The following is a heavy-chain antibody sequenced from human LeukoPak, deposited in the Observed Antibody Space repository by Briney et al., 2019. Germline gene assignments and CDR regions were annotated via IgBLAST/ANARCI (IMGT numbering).Heavy chain of an antibody. V-gene: IGHV1-2*02. Sequence: ASVKVSCKASGYTFTDYYIYWVRQAPGQGLEWTGWINSNSGGTNYAQKFQGRVSMTTDTSISTTYMELSRLTSDDTAVYYCARDTPGRSASHWGQGTLVTVSS. D-gene: IGHD1-26*01. J-gene: IGHJ4*02. CDR1: GYTFTDYY. CDR3: ARDTPGRSASH. CDR2: INSNSGGT.